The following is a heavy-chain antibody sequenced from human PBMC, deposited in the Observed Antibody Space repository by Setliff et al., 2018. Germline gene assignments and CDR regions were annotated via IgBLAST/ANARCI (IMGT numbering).Heavy chain of an antibody. Sequence: SETLSLTCTVSGGSINNYHWNWIRQPPGKGLEWIGYVGYNGNTHYNPSLNSRVTMSVDTSKNQFSLKLTSVSAADTAVYYCTTDSMFYFDSSGYHVLDYWGQGTLVTVSS. CDR1: GGSINNYH. V-gene: IGHV4-59*01. J-gene: IGHJ4*02. D-gene: IGHD3-22*01. CDR2: VGYNGNT. CDR3: TTDSMFYFDSSGYHVLDY.